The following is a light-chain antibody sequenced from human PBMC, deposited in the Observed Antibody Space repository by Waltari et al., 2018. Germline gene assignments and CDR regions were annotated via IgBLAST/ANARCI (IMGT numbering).Light chain of an antibody. CDR1: QSVSSY. CDR2: AAS. J-gene: IGKJ1*01. CDR3: QQSSSTPPWT. V-gene: IGKV1-39*01. Sequence: DIQMTQSPSSLSASVGDRVTITCRASQSVSSYLNWYQQKPGKAPRLLIYAASSLQSGVPSRFSGIGSGTDFALTISSLQPEDFATYYCQQSSSTPPWTFGQGTKVEIK.